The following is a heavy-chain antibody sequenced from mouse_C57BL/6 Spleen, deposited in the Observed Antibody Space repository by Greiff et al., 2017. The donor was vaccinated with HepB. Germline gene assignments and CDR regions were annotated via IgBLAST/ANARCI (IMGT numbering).Heavy chain of an antibody. CDR2: ISSGSSTI. Sequence: EVNLVESGGGLVKPGGSLKLSCAASGFTFSDYGMHWVRQAPEKGLEWVAYISSGSSTIYYADTVKGRFTISRDNAKNTLFLQMTSLRSEDTAMYYCARGSYSNILYAMDYWGQGTSVTVS. CDR1: GFTFSDYG. CDR3: ARGSYSNILYAMDY. D-gene: IGHD2-5*01. V-gene: IGHV5-17*01. J-gene: IGHJ4*01.